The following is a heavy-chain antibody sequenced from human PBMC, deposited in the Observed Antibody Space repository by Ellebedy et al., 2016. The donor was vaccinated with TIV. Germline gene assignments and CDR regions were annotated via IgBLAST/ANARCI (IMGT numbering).Heavy chain of an antibody. CDR3: AKTPLYYGGNSGYFDY. J-gene: IGHJ4*02. D-gene: IGHD4-23*01. Sequence: GESLKISCAASGFTFSSYAMSWVRQAPGKGLEWVSAISGSGGSTYYADSVKGRFTISRDNSKNTLYLQMNSLRAEDTAVYYCAKTPLYYGGNSGYFDYWGQGTLVTVSS. CDR1: GFTFSSYA. V-gene: IGHV3-23*01. CDR2: ISGSGGST.